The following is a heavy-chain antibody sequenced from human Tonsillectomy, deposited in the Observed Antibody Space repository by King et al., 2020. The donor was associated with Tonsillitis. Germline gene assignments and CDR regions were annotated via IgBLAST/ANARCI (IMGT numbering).Heavy chain of an antibody. V-gene: IGHV4-39*01. CDR3: ARSRPRITGTIFDY. CDR2: IYYSGST. CDR1: GGSISSSSYY. J-gene: IGHJ4*02. D-gene: IGHD1-20*01. Sequence: LQLQESGPGLVKPSETLSLTCTVSGGSISSSSYYWGWIRQPPGKGLEWIGSIYYSGSTYYNQSLKSRVTISVDTSKNQFSLKLSSVTAADTAVYYCARSRPRITGTIFDYWGQGTLVTVSS.